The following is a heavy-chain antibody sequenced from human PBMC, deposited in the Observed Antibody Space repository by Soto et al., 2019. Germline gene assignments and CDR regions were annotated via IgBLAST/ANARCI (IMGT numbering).Heavy chain of an antibody. J-gene: IGHJ5*02. CDR1: GGSISSGGYS. V-gene: IGHV4-30-2*01. CDR2: IYHSGST. CDR3: ARGRALNWFDP. D-gene: IGHD5-12*01. Sequence: SETLSVTCAVSGGSISSGGYSWSWIRQPPGKGLEWIGYIYHSGSTYYNPSLKSRVTISVDRSKNQFSLKLSSVTAADTAVYYCARGRALNWFDPWGQGTLVTVSS.